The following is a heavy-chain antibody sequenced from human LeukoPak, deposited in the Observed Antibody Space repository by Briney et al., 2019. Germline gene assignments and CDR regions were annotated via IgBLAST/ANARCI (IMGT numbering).Heavy chain of an antibody. Sequence: GGSLRLSCAASGFTFSSYGMHWVRQAPGKGLEWVAFIRYDGSNKYYADSVKGRFTISRDNSKNTLYLQMNSLRAEDTAVYYCAKDGCYGSGNDAFDIWGQGTMVTVSS. D-gene: IGHD3-10*01. CDR2: IRYDGSNK. CDR1: GFTFSSYG. CDR3: AKDGCYGSGNDAFDI. J-gene: IGHJ3*02. V-gene: IGHV3-30*02.